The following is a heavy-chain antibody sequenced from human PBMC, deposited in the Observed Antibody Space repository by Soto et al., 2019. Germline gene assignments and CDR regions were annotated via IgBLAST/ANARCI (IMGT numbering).Heavy chain of an antibody. CDR1: GYTFTRYG. Sequence: ASVKVSCKASGYTFTRYGISWVRQAPGQGLEWMGWISAYNGNTNYAQKLQGRVTMTTDTSTSTAYMELRSLRSDDTAVYYCANIVGATYNFDYWGQGTLVTVSS. CDR2: ISAYNGNT. D-gene: IGHD1-26*01. V-gene: IGHV1-18*01. CDR3: ANIVGATYNFDY. J-gene: IGHJ4*02.